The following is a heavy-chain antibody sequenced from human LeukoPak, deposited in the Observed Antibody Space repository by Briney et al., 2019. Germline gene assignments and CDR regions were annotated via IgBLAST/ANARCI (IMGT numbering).Heavy chain of an antibody. D-gene: IGHD6-13*01. CDR2: IWYDGINE. V-gene: IGHV3-33*08. CDR3: ARDKGGSWGEKYYLDF. Sequence: GGSLRLSCAASGFTFSSYEMNWVRQAPGKGLEWVALIWYDGINEYYADSVKGRFTISRDDSKNTLYLQMNSLRAEDTAVYYCARDKGGSWGEKYYLDFWGQGTLVTVSS. J-gene: IGHJ4*02. CDR1: GFTFSSYE.